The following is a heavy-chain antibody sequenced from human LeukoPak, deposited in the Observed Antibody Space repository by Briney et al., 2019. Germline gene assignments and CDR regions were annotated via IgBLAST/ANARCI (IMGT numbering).Heavy chain of an antibody. J-gene: IGHJ3*02. CDR2: IYYSGST. CDR1: GGSISSYY. D-gene: IGHD3-16*01. CDR3: AAEGEQSYDAFDI. V-gene: IGHV4-59*01. Sequence: SETLSLTCTVSGGSISSYYWSWIRQPPGKGLEWIGYIYYSGSTNYNPSLKSRVTISVKTSKNQFSLKLSSVTAADTAVYYCAAEGEQSYDAFDIWGQGTMVTVSS.